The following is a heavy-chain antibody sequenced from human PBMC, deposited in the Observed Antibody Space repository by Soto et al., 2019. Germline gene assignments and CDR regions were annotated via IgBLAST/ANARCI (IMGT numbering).Heavy chain of an antibody. V-gene: IGHV1-24*01. CDR1: GYTLTELS. J-gene: IGHJ6*02. Sequence: ASVKVSCKVSGYTLTELSMHWVRQAPGKGLEWMGGFDPEDGETIYAQKFQGRVTITADESTSTAYMELSSLRSEDTAVYYCARDNNWNDGTDPRFDYGMDVWGQGTTVTVSS. CDR2: FDPEDGET. CDR3: ARDNNWNDGTDPRFDYGMDV. D-gene: IGHD1-20*01.